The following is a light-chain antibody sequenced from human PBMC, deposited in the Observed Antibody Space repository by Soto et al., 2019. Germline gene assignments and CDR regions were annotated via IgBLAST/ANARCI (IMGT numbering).Light chain of an antibody. CDR1: QSVSSNY. Sequence: EIVLAQSPGTLSLSPGERATLSCRASQSVSSNYLAGYQQKPGQAPRLLICAASSRATGIPDRFSGSGSGTDFTLTISRLEPEDFAVYYCQQYGSSRWTFGQGAKVEV. V-gene: IGKV3-20*01. CDR3: QQYGSSRWT. CDR2: AAS. J-gene: IGKJ1*01.